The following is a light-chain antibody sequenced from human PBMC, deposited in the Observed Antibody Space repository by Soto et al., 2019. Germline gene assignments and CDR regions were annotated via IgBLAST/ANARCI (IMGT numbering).Light chain of an antibody. CDR3: QQRSNGTPIT. V-gene: IGKV3-11*01. Sequence: EIVFTQSPGTLSLSPGERATLSCRASQSVSSIYLAWYQQKPGQAPRLLIYDASNRATGIPARFSGSGSGTDFTLTISSLEPEDFAVYYCQQRSNGTPITFGQGTRLEIK. CDR2: DAS. CDR1: QSVSSIY. J-gene: IGKJ5*01.